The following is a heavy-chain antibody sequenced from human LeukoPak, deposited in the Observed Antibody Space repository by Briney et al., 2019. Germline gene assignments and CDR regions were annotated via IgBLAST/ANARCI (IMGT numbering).Heavy chain of an antibody. CDR1: GFTFNTYT. D-gene: IGHD2-21*02. J-gene: IGHJ4*02. V-gene: IGHV3-48*01. Sequence: PGGSLRLSCAASGFTFNTYTMNWVRQAPGKGLEGVSYISGSSGIIDYADSVRGRFTISRDNAKNSLYLQMNSLRAEDTAVYYCARDGFSSAINSWGQGTLVTVSS. CDR3: ARDGFSSAINS. CDR2: ISGSSGII.